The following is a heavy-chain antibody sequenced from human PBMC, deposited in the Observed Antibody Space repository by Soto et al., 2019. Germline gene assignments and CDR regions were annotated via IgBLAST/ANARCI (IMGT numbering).Heavy chain of an antibody. V-gene: IGHV1-69*13. CDR1: GCTFSIYG. D-gene: IGHD2-8*02. CDR2: IIPILTTP. CDR3: ATSVGIAPTGEDGMDV. Sequence: ASVKVSCKASGCTFSIYGFSCVRQAPGQGPEWIGGIIPILTTPNYAQKFQGRVAIVADESTTTVYMELSSLKFEDTAVYYCATSVGIAPTGEDGMDVWGQGTSVTVSS. J-gene: IGHJ6*02.